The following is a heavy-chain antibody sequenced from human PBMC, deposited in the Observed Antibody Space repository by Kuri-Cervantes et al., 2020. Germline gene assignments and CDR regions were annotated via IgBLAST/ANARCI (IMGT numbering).Heavy chain of an antibody. CDR3: ANGRDTNCYNN. CDR2: ISGSGGST. J-gene: IGHJ4*02. D-gene: IGHD2-2*02. V-gene: IGHV3-23*01. CDR1: GFTFSSYA. Sequence: GESLKISCAASGFTFSSYAMSWVRQAPGKGLEWVSAISGSGGSTYYADSVKGRFTISRDNAKNSLYLQMNSLRAEDTAVYYCANGRDTNCYNNWGQGTLVTVSS.